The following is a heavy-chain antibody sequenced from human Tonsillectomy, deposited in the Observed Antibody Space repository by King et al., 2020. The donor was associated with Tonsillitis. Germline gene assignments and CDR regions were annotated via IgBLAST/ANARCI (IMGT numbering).Heavy chain of an antibody. Sequence: SVVGLVPPGGSLSLSCAASGFPFRRSRLPWVRPAPGPGLAWVSSIRRSSSYLYYAASVQGRFTISRDNAKPALYLQMNSLRAEDTAVYYCARSPAAAMGNDYWGQGTLVTVSS. J-gene: IGHJ4*02. CDR1: GFPFRRSR. CDR2: IRRSSSYL. V-gene: IGHV3-21*01. CDR3: ARSPAAAMGNDY. D-gene: IGHD2-2*01.